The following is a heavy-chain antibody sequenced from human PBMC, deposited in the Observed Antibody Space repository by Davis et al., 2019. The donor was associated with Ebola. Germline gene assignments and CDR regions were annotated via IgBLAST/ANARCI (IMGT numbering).Heavy chain of an antibody. CDR1: GFTFRSYW. CDR3: AKRWQVRYFGY. J-gene: IGHJ4*02. CDR2: IKEDGSEK. V-gene: IGHV3-7*03. D-gene: IGHD4-23*01. Sequence: GSLRLSCAASGFTFRSYWMSWVRQAPGKGLEWVAKIKEDGSEKLEVDSVKGRFTISRDNAKDSLYLQMNSLRAEDAAVYYCAKRWQVRYFGYWGQGTLVTVSS.